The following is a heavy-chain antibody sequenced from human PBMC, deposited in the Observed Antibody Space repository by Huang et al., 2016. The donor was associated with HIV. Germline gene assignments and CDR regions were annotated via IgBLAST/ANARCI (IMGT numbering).Heavy chain of an antibody. D-gene: IGHD3-22*01. CDR1: GGSITSSSYY. V-gene: IGHV4-39*01. CDR2: IYYSGST. Sequence: QLQLQGSGPGLVKPSETLSLTCTVSGGSITSSSYYWGLIRQPPGKGLEWVGSIYYSGSTDYHPSLKSLVTVSVDTSKNQFSLKLSSVTAADTAVYYCARHFSYYDSSGYTPWDAFDIWGQGTMVTVSS. CDR3: ARHFSYYDSSGYTPWDAFDI. J-gene: IGHJ3*02.